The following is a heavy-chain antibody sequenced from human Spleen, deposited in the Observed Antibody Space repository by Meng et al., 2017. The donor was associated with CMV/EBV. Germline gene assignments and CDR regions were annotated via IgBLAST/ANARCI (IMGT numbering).Heavy chain of an antibody. CDR3: ARGADFWSGYSPDY. CDR1: GGSVSSGNNF. CDR2: IYYSGST. J-gene: IGHJ4*02. Sequence: HPRGSGPGLLKPSPTLSLSCTVSGGSVSSGNNFWIWIRQPPGKGLEWIGYIYYSGSTYYNPSLKSRVTISVDTSKNQFSLKLSSVTAADTAVYYCARGADFWSGYSPDYWGQGTLVTVSS. D-gene: IGHD3-3*01. V-gene: IGHV4-30-4*01.